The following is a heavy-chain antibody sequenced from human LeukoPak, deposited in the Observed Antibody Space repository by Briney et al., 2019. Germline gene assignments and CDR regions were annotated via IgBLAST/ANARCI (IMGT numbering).Heavy chain of an antibody. CDR2: MNPNSGNT. J-gene: IGHJ6*03. D-gene: IGHD3-10*01. CDR3: ARYYYGSGSASSHYYMDV. V-gene: IGHV1-8*01. CDR1: GYTFTSYD. Sequence: ASVKVSCKASGYTFTSYDINWVRQATGRGLEWMGWMNPNSGNTGYAQKFQGRVTMTRNTSISTAYMELSSLRSEDTAVYYCARYYYGSGSASSHYYMDVWGKGTTVTVSS.